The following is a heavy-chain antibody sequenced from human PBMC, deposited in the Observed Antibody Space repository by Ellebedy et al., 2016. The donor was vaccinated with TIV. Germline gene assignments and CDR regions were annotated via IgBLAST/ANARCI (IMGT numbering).Heavy chain of an antibody. D-gene: IGHD4-17*01. CDR1: GFSFSSYW. CDR2: IRDDSEK. Sequence: GESLKISCAASGFSFSSYWMSWVRQAPGKGLEWVANIRDDSEKYYVDSVKGRFTISRDNSENSLYLQMHNLRADDTAVYFCARRASYGDYAVQVNPWFDPWGQGTLVTVSS. J-gene: IGHJ5*02. CDR3: ARRASYGDYAVQVNPWFDP. V-gene: IGHV3-7*01.